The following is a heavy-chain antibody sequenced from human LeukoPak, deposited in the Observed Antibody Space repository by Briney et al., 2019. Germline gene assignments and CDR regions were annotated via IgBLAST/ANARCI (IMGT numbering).Heavy chain of an antibody. D-gene: IGHD2-2*01. CDR3: ARDTYYCSSTICYPVLAFDI. CDR2: IYYSGST. Sequence: SETLSLTCTVSGGSISSGNYYWSWIRQHPGTGLEWIGYIYYSGSTYFNPSLKSRVTISADTSKNQFSLKLSSVTAADTAVYYCARDTYYCSSTICYPVLAFDIWGQGTMVTVSS. CDR1: GGSISSGNYY. J-gene: IGHJ3*02. V-gene: IGHV4-31*03.